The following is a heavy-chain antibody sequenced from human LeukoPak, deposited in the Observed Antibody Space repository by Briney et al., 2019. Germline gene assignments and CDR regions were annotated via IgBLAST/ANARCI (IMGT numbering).Heavy chain of an antibody. Sequence: PSETLSLTCTVSGGSTSSSSYYWGWIRQPPGKGLEWIGNIYYTGRTYYNPSLKSRVTISVDTSKNQFSLKLCSVSAADTAVYYCARLYYYDSSGPPLWGQGTLVTVSS. CDR1: GGSTSSSSYY. V-gene: IGHV4-39*01. CDR3: ARLYYYDSSGPPL. CDR2: IYYTGRT. J-gene: IGHJ4*02. D-gene: IGHD3-22*01.